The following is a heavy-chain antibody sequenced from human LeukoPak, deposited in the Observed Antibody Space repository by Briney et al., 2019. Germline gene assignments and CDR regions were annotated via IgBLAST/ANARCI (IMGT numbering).Heavy chain of an antibody. V-gene: IGHV3-48*04. CDR2: ISSSSSGI. J-gene: IGHJ4*02. Sequence: GRSLRLSCAASGFTFSSYAMHWVRQAPGKGLEWVSYISSSSSGIYYADSEKGRFTISRDNAKNSLYLQMNSLRAEDTAVYYCARDGWDTTMATDKAPGYWGQGTLVTVSS. CDR1: GFTFSSYA. CDR3: ARDGWDTTMATDKAPGY. D-gene: IGHD5-18*01.